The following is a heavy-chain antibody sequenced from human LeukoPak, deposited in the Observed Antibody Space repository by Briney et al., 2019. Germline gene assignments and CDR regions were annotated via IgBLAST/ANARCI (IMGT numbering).Heavy chain of an antibody. D-gene: IGHD2-2*01. CDR1: GGSFSGYY. CDR2: INHSGST. Sequence: SETLSLTCAVYGGSFSGYYWSWIRQPPGKGLEWVGEINHSGSTNYNPPLKSRVTISVETSKNQFSLKLSSVSGADTAVYYCARGGDKYQLLRIAGAYDYWGQGTLVTVSS. J-gene: IGHJ4*02. CDR3: ARGGDKYQLLRIAGAYDY. V-gene: IGHV4-34*01.